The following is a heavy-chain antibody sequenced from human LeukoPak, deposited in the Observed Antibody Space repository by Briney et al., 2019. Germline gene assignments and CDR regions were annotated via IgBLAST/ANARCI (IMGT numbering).Heavy chain of an antibody. Sequence: SETLSLTCTVSGGSISSSSYYWGWIRQPPGKGLEWIGSIYYSGSTYYNPSLKSRVTISVDTSKNQFSLKLSSVTAADTAVYYCARRVTTVVRGSSQIDYWGQGTLVTVSS. V-gene: IGHV4-39*01. CDR2: IYYSGST. CDR3: ARRVTTVVRGSSQIDY. D-gene: IGHD4-23*01. CDR1: GGSISSSSYY. J-gene: IGHJ4*02.